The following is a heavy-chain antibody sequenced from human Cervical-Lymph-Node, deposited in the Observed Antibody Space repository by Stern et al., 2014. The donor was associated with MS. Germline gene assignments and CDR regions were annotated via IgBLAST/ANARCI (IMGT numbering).Heavy chain of an antibody. J-gene: IGHJ5*02. Sequence: QVQLQESGPGLVKPSETLSLTCTVSGVSIRDYYWSWIRQPPGKGLQWIGYINHSGGTKYNPSLTNRVTISIDTSTNEFSLKSGTVTAADTAVYYCARLYDSTGYGRENWFDPWGQGTLVTVSS. D-gene: IGHD3-22*01. CDR2: INHSGGT. V-gene: IGHV4-59*01. CDR3: ARLYDSTGYGRENWFDP. CDR1: GVSIRDYY.